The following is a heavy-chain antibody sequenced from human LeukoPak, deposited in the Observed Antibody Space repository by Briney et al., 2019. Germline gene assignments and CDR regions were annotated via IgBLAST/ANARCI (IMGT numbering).Heavy chain of an antibody. Sequence: GGSLRLSCAASGFTFSMYSMHWVRQAPGRGLEWVSVIYSGGSTYYADSVKGRFTISRDNSKNTLYLQMNSRRAEDTAVYYCARAMTTVTLYYYYYMDVWGKGTTVTVSS. CDR3: ARAMTTVTLYYYYYMDV. D-gene: IGHD4-17*01. V-gene: IGHV3-53*01. J-gene: IGHJ6*03. CDR1: GFTFSMYS. CDR2: IYSGGST.